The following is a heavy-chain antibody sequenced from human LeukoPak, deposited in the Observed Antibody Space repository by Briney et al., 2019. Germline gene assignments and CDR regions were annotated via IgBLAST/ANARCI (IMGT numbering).Heavy chain of an antibody. CDR1: GFTVSSNY. V-gene: IGHV3-66*01. CDR2: IYSGGST. Sequence: GGSLRLSCAASGFTVSSNYMSWVRQAPGKGLEWVSVIYSGGSTYYADSVKGRFTISRDNSKNTLYLQMNSLRAEDTAVYYCAKDSSTWAFDYWGQGTLVTVSS. CDR3: AKDSSTWAFDY. D-gene: IGHD6-13*01. J-gene: IGHJ4*02.